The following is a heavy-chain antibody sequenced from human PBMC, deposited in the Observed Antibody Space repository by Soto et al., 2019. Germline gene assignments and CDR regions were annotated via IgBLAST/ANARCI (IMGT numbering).Heavy chain of an antibody. J-gene: IGHJ4*02. Sequence: EVHLVESGGGFVKPGGSLRLSCAASGFTFSNAWMSWVRQAPGKGLEWVARIKSKIDGGTTDHAAPVVGRFTISRDDSNNTLYLQMNSLETEDTAVYYCTTYDYILGSDRYRWAYWGRGALVTVSS. CDR2: IKSKIDGGTT. D-gene: IGHD3-16*02. V-gene: IGHV3-15*01. CDR1: GFTFSNAW. CDR3: TTYDYILGSDRYRWAY.